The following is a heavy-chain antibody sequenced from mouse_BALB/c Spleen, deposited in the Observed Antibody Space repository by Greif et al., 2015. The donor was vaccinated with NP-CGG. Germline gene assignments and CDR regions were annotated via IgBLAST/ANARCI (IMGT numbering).Heavy chain of an antibody. V-gene: IGHV1S41*01. D-gene: IGHD2-1*01. CDR3: ARNYGKDYFDY. Sequence: DLVKPGASVKLSCKASGYTFTSNWINWIKQRPGQGLEWIGRIAPGSGSTYYNEMFKGKATLTVDTSSSTAYIRLSSLSSEDSAVYFCARNYGKDYFDYWGQGTTLTVSS. CDR1: GYTFTSNW. CDR2: IAPGSGST. J-gene: IGHJ2*01.